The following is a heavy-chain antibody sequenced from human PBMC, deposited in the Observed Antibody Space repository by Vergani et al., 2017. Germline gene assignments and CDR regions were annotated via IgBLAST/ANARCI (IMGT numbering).Heavy chain of an antibody. V-gene: IGHV1-2*02. Sequence: QVQLVQSGAEVKKPGASVKVSCKASGYTFTGYYMHWVRQAPGQGLEWMGWINPNSGGTNYAQKFQGRVTMTRDTSISTAYMELSRLRSDDTAVYYCARADSSSSSRPMSGSLYYYYGMDVWSQGTTVTVSS. D-gene: IGHD6-6*01. CDR2: INPNSGGT. CDR3: ARADSSSSSRPMSGSLYYYYGMDV. CDR1: GYTFTGYY. J-gene: IGHJ6*02.